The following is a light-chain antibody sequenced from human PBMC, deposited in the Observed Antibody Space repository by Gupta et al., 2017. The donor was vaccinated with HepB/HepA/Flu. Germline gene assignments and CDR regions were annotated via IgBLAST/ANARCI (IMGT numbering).Light chain of an antibody. J-gene: IGKJ1*01. CDR2: KAS. CDR3: QQYNSYSQGT. CDR1: QSISTW. V-gene: IGKV1-5*03. Sequence: DIQMTQSPSTLSASVGDRVTITCRASQSISTWLAWYQQKPGKAPKLLIYKASSLETGVPSRFSGSGSGTEFTLTISCLQPDDFATYYCQQYNSYSQGTFGQGTKVEIK.